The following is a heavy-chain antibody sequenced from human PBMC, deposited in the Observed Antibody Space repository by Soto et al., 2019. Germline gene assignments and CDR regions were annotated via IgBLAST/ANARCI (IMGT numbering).Heavy chain of an antibody. V-gene: IGHV1-18*01. CDR3: ARDSFGVVISHYYYYYGMDV. CDR2: ISAYNGNT. D-gene: IGHD3-3*01. J-gene: IGHJ6*02. Sequence: EASVKVSCKASGYTFTSYGISWVRQAPGQGLEWMGWISAYNGNTNCAQKLQGRVTMTTDTSTSTAYMELRSLRSDDTAVYYCARDSFGVVISHYYYYYGMDVWGQGTTVTVSS. CDR1: GYTFTSYG.